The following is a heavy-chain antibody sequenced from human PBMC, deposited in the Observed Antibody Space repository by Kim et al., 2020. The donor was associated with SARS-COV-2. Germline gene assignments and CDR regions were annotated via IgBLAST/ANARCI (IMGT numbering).Heavy chain of an antibody. CDR3: ARGTTIFGVVSAFDI. D-gene: IGHD3-3*01. CDR1: GFTFSSYG. V-gene: IGHV3-33*01. J-gene: IGHJ3*02. CDR2: IWYDGSNK. Sequence: GGSLRLSCAASGFTFSSYGMHWVRQAPGKGLEWVAVIWYDGSNKYYADSVKGRFTISRDNSKNTLYLQMNSLRAEDTAVYYCARGTTIFGVVSAFDIWGQGTMVTVSS.